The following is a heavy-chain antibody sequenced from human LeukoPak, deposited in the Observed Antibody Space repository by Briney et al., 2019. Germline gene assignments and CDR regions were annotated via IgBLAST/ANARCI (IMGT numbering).Heavy chain of an antibody. CDR2: TYYRSKWRN. CDR1: GDSVSSNSAS. CDR3: ARARYSYGYFFSGYFDY. D-gene: IGHD5-18*01. V-gene: IGHV6-1*01. Sequence: SQTFSLTCAISGDSVSSNSASWNWIRQSPSRGLEWLGRTYYRSKWRNDYAVSVKSRITISPDTSKNQFSLQLNSVTPEDTAVYYCARARYSYGYFFSGYFDYWGQGTLVTVSS. J-gene: IGHJ4*02.